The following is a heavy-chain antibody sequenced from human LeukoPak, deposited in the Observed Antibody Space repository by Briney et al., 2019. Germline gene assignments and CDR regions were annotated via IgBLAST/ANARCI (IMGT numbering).Heavy chain of an antibody. CDR1: GFTFSSYS. CDR2: ISSSSSTI. J-gene: IGHJ4*02. D-gene: IGHD3-10*01. Sequence: GGSLRLSCAASGFTFSSYSMNWVRQAPGKGLEWVSYISSSSSTIYYADSVKGRFTISRDNAKNSLYLQMNSLRAEDTAVYYCARDVYYGSGSPRLDYWGLGTLVTVSS. V-gene: IGHV3-48*01. CDR3: ARDVYYGSGSPRLDY.